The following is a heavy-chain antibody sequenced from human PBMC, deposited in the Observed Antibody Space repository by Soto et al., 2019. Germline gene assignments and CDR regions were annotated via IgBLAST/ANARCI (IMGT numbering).Heavy chain of an antibody. V-gene: IGHV3-33*01. D-gene: IGHD3-22*01. J-gene: IGHJ4*02. CDR2: TWYDGSEN. CDR1: GFTFATYG. Sequence: QVQLVESGGGVAQPGTSLRLSCAASGFTFATYGMHCVRQPPGKGLQWVAVTWYDGSENFYGDSVNGRFTISRDSSKNTLNLQMDSLTAEGTAVYYSATGFYTSSIDHWRQGTLVTVTS. CDR3: ATGFYTSSIDH.